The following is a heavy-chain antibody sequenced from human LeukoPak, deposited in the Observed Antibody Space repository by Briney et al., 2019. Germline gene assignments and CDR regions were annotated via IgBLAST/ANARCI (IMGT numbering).Heavy chain of an antibody. J-gene: IGHJ4*02. V-gene: IGHV1-18*01. Sequence: GASVKVSCKASGYTFTSYGISWVRQAPGQGLEWMGWISAYNGNTNYAQKLQGRVTMTTDTSTSTAYMELRRLRSDDTAVYYCARDRASSSRTTFDYWGQGTLVTVSS. CDR3: ARDRASSSRTTFDY. D-gene: IGHD6-13*01. CDR1: GYTFTSYG. CDR2: ISAYNGNT.